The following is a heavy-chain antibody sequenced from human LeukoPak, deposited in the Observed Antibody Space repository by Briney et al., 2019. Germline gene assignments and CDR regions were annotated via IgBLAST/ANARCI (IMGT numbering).Heavy chain of an antibody. CDR2: IGGSGSLI. J-gene: IGHJ5*02. CDR1: GFTFSDSY. Sequence: GGSLRLSCAASGFTFSDSYMSWIRQAPGKGLEWIAFIGGSGSLIYYADSVKGRFNITRDNAKNSLYLQMTTLMAEAAAVYCCAIDHRQQLGNWFAGWGQGSPVTVS. D-gene: IGHD6-13*01. CDR3: AIDHRQQLGNWFAG. V-gene: IGHV3-11*04.